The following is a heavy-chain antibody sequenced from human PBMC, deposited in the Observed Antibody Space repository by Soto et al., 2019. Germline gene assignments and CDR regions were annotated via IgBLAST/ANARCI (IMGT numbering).Heavy chain of an antibody. Sequence: EVQLVESGGGLVQPGGSLRLSCAASGFTFISYWMHWVRQAPGKGLVWVSHINSDGSSTSYADSVKGRFTISRDNAKNTLYLQMNSLRAEDTAVYYCARDRYCSSTSCYADAFDIWGQGTMVTVSS. V-gene: IGHV3-74*01. CDR2: INSDGSST. D-gene: IGHD2-2*01. J-gene: IGHJ3*02. CDR3: ARDRYCSSTSCYADAFDI. CDR1: GFTFISYW.